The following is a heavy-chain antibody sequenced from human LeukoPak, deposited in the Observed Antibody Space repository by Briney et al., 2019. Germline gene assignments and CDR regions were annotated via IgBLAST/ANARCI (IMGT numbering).Heavy chain of an antibody. CDR2: ISGSGGST. Sequence: GGSLRLSCAASGFTFSRYAMSWVRQAPGKGLDWVAGISGSGGSTYYARSVKGRFTISRDNSKNTLYLQMNSLRAEDTAVYYCARARYVNSFYAFDIWGQGTLVTVSS. CDR3: ARARYVNSFYAFDI. V-gene: IGHV3-23*01. CDR1: GFTFSRYA. D-gene: IGHD3-9*01. J-gene: IGHJ3*02.